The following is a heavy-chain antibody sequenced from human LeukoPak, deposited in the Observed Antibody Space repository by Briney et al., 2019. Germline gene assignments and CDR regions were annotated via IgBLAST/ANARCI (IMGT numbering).Heavy chain of an antibody. CDR3: ARGSSYTSSWHEDY. CDR1: GYSFNKFG. Sequence: ASVKVSCKTSGYSFNKFGVTWARQVPGQGLEWMGWISADDRYTNYAQNLQGRVTLTRDTSTTTAYLELRGLQSDDTAIYYCARGSSYTSSWHEDYWGQGTLVTVSS. CDR2: ISADDRYT. D-gene: IGHD6-13*01. J-gene: IGHJ4*02. V-gene: IGHV1-18*01.